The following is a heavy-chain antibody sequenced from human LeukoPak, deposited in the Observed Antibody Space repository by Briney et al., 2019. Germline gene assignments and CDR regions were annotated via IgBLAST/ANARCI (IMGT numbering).Heavy chain of an antibody. Sequence: KPSETLSLTCAVSGGSISSTSYYWAWIRQPPGKGLEWIGTIYYSGSTYHNPSLKSRVTMSVDTSRNLFSLKLSSVDAADTAVYYCAKAGVRYFDSSGLYAFDFWGQGTTVTVSS. D-gene: IGHD3-22*01. J-gene: IGHJ3*01. V-gene: IGHV4-39*01. CDR3: AKAGVRYFDSSGLYAFDF. CDR1: GGSISSTSYY. CDR2: IYYSGST.